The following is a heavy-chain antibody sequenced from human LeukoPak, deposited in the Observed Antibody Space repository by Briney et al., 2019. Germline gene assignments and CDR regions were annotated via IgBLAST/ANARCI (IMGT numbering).Heavy chain of an antibody. V-gene: IGHV3-33*01. Sequence: GGSLRLSCAASGFTFSSYGMHWVRQAPGKGLEWVAVIWYDGSNKYYADSVKGRFTISRDNSKNTLYLQMNSLRAEDTAVYYCARERPYYDRSFDIWGQGTMVTVSS. D-gene: IGHD3-22*01. CDR3: ARERPYYDRSFDI. CDR1: GFTFSSYG. J-gene: IGHJ3*02. CDR2: IWYDGSNK.